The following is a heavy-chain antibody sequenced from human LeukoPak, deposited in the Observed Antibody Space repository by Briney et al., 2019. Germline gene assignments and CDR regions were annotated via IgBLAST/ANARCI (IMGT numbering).Heavy chain of an antibody. J-gene: IGHJ4*02. CDR3: AGEVNYDILTQFDY. CDR2: IIPIFGTA. V-gene: IGHV1-69*06. CDR1: GGTFSSYA. Sequence: SVKVSCKASGGTFSSYAISWVRQAPGQGLEWMGGIIPIFGTANYAQKFQGRVTITADKSTSTAYMELSSLRSEDTAVYYCAGEVNYDILTQFDYWGQGTLVTVSS. D-gene: IGHD3-9*01.